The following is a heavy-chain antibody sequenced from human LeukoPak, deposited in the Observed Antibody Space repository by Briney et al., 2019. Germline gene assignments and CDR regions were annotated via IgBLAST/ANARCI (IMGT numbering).Heavy chain of an antibody. Sequence: SETLSLTCIVSAGSVSNGNYYWSWLRQPPGKALEWIVYIYYTGTTYYIPSLEGRVTISVDTSKNQFSVKLNSVTAADTAVYYCARDWGTVRGLFINWFDPWGQGTLVTVSS. V-gene: IGHV4-61*01. CDR1: AGSVSNGNYY. CDR3: ARDWGTVRGLFINWFDP. CDR2: IYYTGTT. D-gene: IGHD3-10*01. J-gene: IGHJ5*02.